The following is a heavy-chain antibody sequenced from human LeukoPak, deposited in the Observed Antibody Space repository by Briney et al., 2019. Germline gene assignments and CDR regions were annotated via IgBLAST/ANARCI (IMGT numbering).Heavy chain of an antibody. CDR2: ISSSGSYT. J-gene: IGHJ4*02. D-gene: IGHD5-12*01. V-gene: IGHV3-21*01. CDR1: GYTFSSYA. CDR3: ARDAGLSGYDYNY. Sequence: GGSLRLSCAASGYTFSSYAMNWVRQAPGEGLEWVSSISSSGSYTHYADSVKGRFTISRDNAKNSLYLQMNSLRAEDTAVYYCARDAGLSGYDYNYWGQGTLVTVSS.